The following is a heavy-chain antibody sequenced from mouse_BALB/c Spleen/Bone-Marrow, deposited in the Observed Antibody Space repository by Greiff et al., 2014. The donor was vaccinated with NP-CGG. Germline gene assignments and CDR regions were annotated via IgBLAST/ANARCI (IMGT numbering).Heavy chain of an antibody. J-gene: IGHJ2*01. V-gene: IGHV5-9-3*01. CDR1: GFTFSSYA. CDR2: ISSGGSYT. CDR3: ARHGITRLLDY. Sequence: EVNLVESGGGLVKPGGSLKLSCAASGFTFSSYAMSWVRQTPEKRLEWVATISSGGSYTYYPDSVKGRFTISRDNAKNTLYLQMRSLRSEDTAMYYCARHGITRLLDYWGQGTTLTVSS. D-gene: IGHD2-4*01.